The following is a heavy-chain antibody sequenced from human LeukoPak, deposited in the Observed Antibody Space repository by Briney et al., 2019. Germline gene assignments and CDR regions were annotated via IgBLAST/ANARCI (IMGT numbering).Heavy chain of an antibody. CDR3: ARGQDHYYYYYMDV. CDR1: GGSISSYY. J-gene: IGHJ6*03. V-gene: IGHV4-4*07. Sequence: PSETLSLTCTVYGGSISSYYWSWIRQPAGKGLEWIGRIYTSGSTNYNPSLKSRVTMSVDTSKNQFSLKLSSVTAADTAVYYCARGQDHYYYYYMDVWGKGTTVTVSS. CDR2: IYTSGST.